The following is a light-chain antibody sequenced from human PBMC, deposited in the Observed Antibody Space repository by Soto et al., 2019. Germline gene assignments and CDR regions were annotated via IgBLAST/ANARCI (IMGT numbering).Light chain of an antibody. J-gene: IGKJ1*01. Sequence: DIQMTQSPSTLSASVGDRVTITCRASQSISSWWAWYQQKPGKAPKLLIYKASSLESGVPSRFSGSGSGTEFPLTISSLQPDDFATYYCQQYNSYSRWTFGQGTKVEIK. CDR2: KAS. CDR1: QSISSW. V-gene: IGKV1-5*03. CDR3: QQYNSYSRWT.